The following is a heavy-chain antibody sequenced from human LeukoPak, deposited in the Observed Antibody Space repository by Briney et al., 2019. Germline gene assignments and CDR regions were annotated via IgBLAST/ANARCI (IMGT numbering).Heavy chain of an antibody. D-gene: IGHD1-26*01. CDR2: IFSSGST. J-gene: IGHJ4*02. V-gene: IGHV4-59*08. Sequence: PSETLSLTCTVSGVSISRYYWSWIRQPPGKGLEWIGYIFSSGSTNSNPPLKSRVTISVDTYNNQFSLKLNSVTAADTAVYYCARHESAVGAFFYWGEGTMVTVSS. CDR3: ARHESAVGAFFY. CDR1: GVSISRYY.